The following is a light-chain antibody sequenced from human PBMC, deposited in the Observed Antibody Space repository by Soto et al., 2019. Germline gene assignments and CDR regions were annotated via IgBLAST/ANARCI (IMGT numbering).Light chain of an antibody. CDR3: AAWDGSLNNVL. V-gene: IGLV1-44*01. CDR2: GNN. J-gene: IGLJ2*01. Sequence: QSVLTQPPSASGTPGQRVTISCSGSGYSIGTNTVNWDRQLPGTAPKPLIYGNNQRPSGVPDRFSGSKSGTSASLGISGLQSEDEADYYCAAWDGSLNNVLFGGGTKLTVL. CDR1: GYSIGTNT.